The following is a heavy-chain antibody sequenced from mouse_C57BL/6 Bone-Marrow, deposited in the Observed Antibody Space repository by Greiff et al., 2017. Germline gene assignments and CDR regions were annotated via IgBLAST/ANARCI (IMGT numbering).Heavy chain of an antibody. CDR2: ISSGSSTI. CDR1: GFTFSDYG. D-gene: IGHD1-1*01. J-gene: IGHJ4*01. CDR3: ARCSYPYYYAMDY. Sequence: DVKLVESGGGLVKPGGSLKLSCAASGFTFSDYGMHWVRQAPEKGLEWVAYISSGSSTIYYADTVKGRFTISRDNAKNTPFLQMTSLRSEDTAMYYCARCSYPYYYAMDYWGQGTSVTVSS. V-gene: IGHV5-17*01.